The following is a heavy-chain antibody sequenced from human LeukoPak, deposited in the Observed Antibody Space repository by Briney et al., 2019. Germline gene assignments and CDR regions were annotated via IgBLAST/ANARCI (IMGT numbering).Heavy chain of an antibody. CDR3: AKGLCGGDCYGDYYYGMDV. Sequence: GRSLRLSCAASGFTFDDYAMHWVRQAPGKGLEWVSGISWNSGSIGYADSVKGRFTISRDNAKNSLYLQMNSLRAEDTALYYCAKGLCGGDCYGDYYYGMDVWGQGTTVTVSS. V-gene: IGHV3-9*01. J-gene: IGHJ6*02. CDR1: GFTFDDYA. D-gene: IGHD2-21*02. CDR2: ISWNSGSI.